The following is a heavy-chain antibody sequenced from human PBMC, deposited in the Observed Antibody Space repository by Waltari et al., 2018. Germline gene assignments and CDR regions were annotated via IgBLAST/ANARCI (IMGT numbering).Heavy chain of an antibody. CDR2: ISSSSSTI. D-gene: IGHD4-17*01. J-gene: IGHJ5*02. CDR1: GFTFSSYS. V-gene: IGHV3-48*01. CDR3: ARDLLVPGEQRKT. Sequence: EVQLVESGGGLVQPGGSLRLSCAASGFTFSSYSMNWVRQAPGKGLEWVSYISSSSSTIYYADSVKGRFTISRDNAKNSLYLQMNSLRAEDTAVYYCARDLLVPGEQRKTWGQGTLVTVSS.